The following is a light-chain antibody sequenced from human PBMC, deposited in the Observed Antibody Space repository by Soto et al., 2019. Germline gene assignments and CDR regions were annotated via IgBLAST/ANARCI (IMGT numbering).Light chain of an antibody. CDR3: SSYTSSSTV. V-gene: IGLV2-14*01. Sequence: QSVLTQPASVSGSPGQSITISCTGTSGDVGGYNYVSWYQQHPGKAPKLMIYDVSNRPSGVSNRFSGSKSGNTASLTISGLQAEDEADYYCSSYTSSSTVFGGGTKVTVL. J-gene: IGLJ3*02. CDR1: SGDVGGYNY. CDR2: DVS.